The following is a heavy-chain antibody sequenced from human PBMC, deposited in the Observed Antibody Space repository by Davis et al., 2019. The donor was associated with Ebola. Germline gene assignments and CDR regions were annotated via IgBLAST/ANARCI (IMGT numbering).Heavy chain of an antibody. V-gene: IGHV4-34*01. D-gene: IGHD2-15*01. CDR2: INHSGST. CDR1: GGSFSGYY. CDR3: ARTGGEYCSGGSCYPRPPHY. Sequence: PSETLSLTCAVYGGSFSGYYWSWIRQPPGKGLEWIGEINHSGSTNYNPSLKSRVTISVDTSKNQFSLKLSSVTAADTAVYYCARTGGEYCSGGSCYPRPPHYWGQGTLVTVSS. J-gene: IGHJ4*02.